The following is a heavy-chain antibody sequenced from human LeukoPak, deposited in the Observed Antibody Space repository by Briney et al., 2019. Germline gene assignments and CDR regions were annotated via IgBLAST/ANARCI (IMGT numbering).Heavy chain of an antibody. V-gene: IGHV1-69*06. CDR1: GGTFSSYA. D-gene: IGHD2-2*01. J-gene: IGHJ5*02. CDR2: IIPIFGTA. Sequence: VASVKVSCKASGGTFSSYAISWVRQAPGQGLEWMGGIIPIFGTANYAQKFQGRVTITADKSTSTAYMELSSLRSEDTAVYYCARVKGLRSSTSCCPNGFDPWGQGTLVTVSS. CDR3: ARVKGLRSSTSCCPNGFDP.